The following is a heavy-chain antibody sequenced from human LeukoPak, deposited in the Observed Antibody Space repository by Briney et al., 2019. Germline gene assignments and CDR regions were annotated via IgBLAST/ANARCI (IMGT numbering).Heavy chain of an antibody. V-gene: IGHV1-2*06. Sequence: ASVKVSCKASGYTFTGYYMHWVRQAPGQGLEWMGRINPNSGGTNYAQKFQGRVTMTRDTSISTAYMELTRLRSGDTAVYYCARGEAAAQQYNWFDPWGQGTLVTVSS. CDR2: INPNSGGT. D-gene: IGHD6-13*01. CDR1: GYTFTGYY. J-gene: IGHJ5*02. CDR3: ARGEAAAQQYNWFDP.